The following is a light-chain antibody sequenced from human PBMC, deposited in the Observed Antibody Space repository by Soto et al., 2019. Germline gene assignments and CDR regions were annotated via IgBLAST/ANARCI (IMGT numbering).Light chain of an antibody. J-gene: IGKJ4*01. CDR3: HEYGSSVLT. V-gene: IGKV3-20*01. Sequence: EIVLTQSPGTLSLSPGERATLSCRASQSVSNNYFAWYQQKPGQATRLLVFGASNRVTGIPARFSGSGSGTYFTLNTNRLEPGASAGYYCHEYGSSVLTFGGGTKVEI. CDR2: GAS. CDR1: QSVSNNY.